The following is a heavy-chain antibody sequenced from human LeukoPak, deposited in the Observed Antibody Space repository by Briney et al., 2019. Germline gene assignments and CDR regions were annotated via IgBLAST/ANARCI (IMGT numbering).Heavy chain of an antibody. D-gene: IGHD1-26*01. J-gene: IGHJ4*02. CDR1: GGSISSSSYY. Sequence: SETLSLTCTVSGGSISSSSYYWGWIRQPPGKGLDWIGSIYYSGSTYYNPSLKSRVTISVDTSKNQFSLKLSSVTAADTAVYYCARYHSGGATIETFDYWGQGTLVTVSS. CDR2: IYYSGST. V-gene: IGHV4-39*01. CDR3: ARYHSGGATIETFDY.